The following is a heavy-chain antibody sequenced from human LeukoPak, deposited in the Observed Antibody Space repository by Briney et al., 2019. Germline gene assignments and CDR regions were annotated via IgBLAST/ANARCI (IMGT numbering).Heavy chain of an antibody. V-gene: IGHV1-2*02. CDR2: INPNSGAT. J-gene: IGHJ4*02. Sequence: ASVKVSCKASGYTFTGYYMQWVRQAPGQGLEWMGWINPNSGATKYAQKFQGRVTMTRDTSISTAYMELIRLRSDDTAVYYCARDRGAYYYETGYWGQGTLVTVSS. D-gene: IGHD3-22*01. CDR1: GYTFTGYY. CDR3: ARDRGAYYYETGY.